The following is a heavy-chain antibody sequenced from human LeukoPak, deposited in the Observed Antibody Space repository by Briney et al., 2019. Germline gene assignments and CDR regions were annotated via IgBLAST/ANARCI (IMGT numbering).Heavy chain of an antibody. CDR1: GFTFSTYS. D-gene: IGHD5-12*01. CDR2: ISSSSSYI. V-gene: IGHV3-21*04. CDR3: ARGPSGYHNT. Sequence: GGSLTLSCAASGFTFSTYSMNWLRQAPGKGREWVSSISSSSSYIYYADSVKGRFTISRDNSKNTLYLQMNSLRAEDTAVYYCARGPSGYHNTGGQGTLVTVSS. J-gene: IGHJ4*02.